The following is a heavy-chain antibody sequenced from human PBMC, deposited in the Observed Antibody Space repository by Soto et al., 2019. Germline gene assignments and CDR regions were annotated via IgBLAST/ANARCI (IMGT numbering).Heavy chain of an antibody. D-gene: IGHD3-16*01. J-gene: IGHJ4*02. CDR2: MWYDGSNK. CDR1: GFTFSSYG. V-gene: IGHV3-33*01. Sequence: GGSLRLSCAASGFTFSSYGMHWVRQAPGKGLEWVAVMWYDGSNKYYADSVKGRFTISRDNSKNTLYLQMNSLRAEDTAVYYCARDNLGLYFDYWGQGTLVTVSS. CDR3: ARDNLGLYFDY.